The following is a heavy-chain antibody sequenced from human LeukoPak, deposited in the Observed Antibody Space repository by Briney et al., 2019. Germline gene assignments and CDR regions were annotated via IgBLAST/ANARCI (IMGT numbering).Heavy chain of an antibody. J-gene: IGHJ4*02. CDR1: GGSISSHY. Sequence: PSETLSLTCTVSGGSISSHYWSWIRQPPGKGLEWLGYIYYSGSTNYNPSLKSRVTISVDTSKNQFSLKLSSVTAADTAVYYCARDARYYDFWSGHPGGFDYWGQGTLVTVSS. V-gene: IGHV4-59*11. CDR3: ARDARYYDFWSGHPGGFDY. D-gene: IGHD3-3*01. CDR2: IYYSGST.